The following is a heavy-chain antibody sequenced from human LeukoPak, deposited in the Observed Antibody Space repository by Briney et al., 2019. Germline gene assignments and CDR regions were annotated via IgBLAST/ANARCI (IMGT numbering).Heavy chain of an antibody. D-gene: IGHD4-17*01. J-gene: IGHJ6*02. CDR3: ARASMTTEYYYYGMDV. CDR2: IYSGGST. V-gene: IGHV3-53*04. Sequence: PGGSLRLSCAASGFTVSSNYMSWVRQAPGKGLEWVSVIYSGGSTYYADSVKDRFTISRHNSKNTLYLQMNSLRAEDTAVYYCARASMTTEYYYYGMDVWGQGTTVTVSS. CDR1: GFTVSSNY.